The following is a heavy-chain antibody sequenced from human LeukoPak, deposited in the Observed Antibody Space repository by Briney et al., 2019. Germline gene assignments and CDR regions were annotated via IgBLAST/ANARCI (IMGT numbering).Heavy chain of an antibody. Sequence: ASVKVSCKASGYTFTGYYMHWVRQALGQGLEWMGWINPNSGGTNYAQKFQGRVTMTRDTSISTAYMELSRLRSDDTAVYYCARGHIVVVMYDYWGQGTLVTVSS. CDR3: ARGHIVVVMYDY. CDR1: GYTFTGYY. V-gene: IGHV1-2*02. D-gene: IGHD2-21*01. CDR2: INPNSGGT. J-gene: IGHJ4*02.